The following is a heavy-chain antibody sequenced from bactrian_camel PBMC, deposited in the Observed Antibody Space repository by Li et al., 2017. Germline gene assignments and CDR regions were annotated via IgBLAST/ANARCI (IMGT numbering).Heavy chain of an antibody. V-gene: IGHV3S9*01. CDR1: DDTIGRYC. CDR2: IESDGST. CDR3: AASSYGGRCGRWTSGGFLD. J-gene: IGHJ4*01. Sequence: HVQLVESGGGSVQVGGSLRLSCVASDDTIGRYCMGWFRQIPDKEREGVAGIESDGSTSYADSVKGRFTVSQDNAKNTVYLQMNSLKPEDTAMYYCAASSYGGRCGRWTSGGFLDWGQGTQVTVS. D-gene: IGHD6*01.